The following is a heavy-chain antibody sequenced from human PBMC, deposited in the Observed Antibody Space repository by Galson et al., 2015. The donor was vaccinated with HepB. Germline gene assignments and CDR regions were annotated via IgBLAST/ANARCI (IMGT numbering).Heavy chain of an antibody. CDR1: GYTFTSYD. CDR3: ARNNPATGDFDH. CDR2: MNPNSGDT. Sequence: SVKVSCKASGYTFTSYDFNWVRQATGQGLEWMGWMNPNSGDTGYAQKFQGRVTMTRDTSKSTAYMELSSLKSEDTAVYYCARNNPATGDFDHWGQGTLVTVSS. V-gene: IGHV1-8*01. J-gene: IGHJ4*02. D-gene: IGHD7-27*01.